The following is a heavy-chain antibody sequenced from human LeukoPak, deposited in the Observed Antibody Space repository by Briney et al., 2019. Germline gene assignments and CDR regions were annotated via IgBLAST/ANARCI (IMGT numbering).Heavy chain of an antibody. CDR1: GVSINSYY. CDR3: ARDSGSYLH. D-gene: IGHD1-26*01. Sequence: KPSETLSLTCTASGVSINSYYWSWIRQPAGKGLERIGRIYTSGTTDYNPSLKSRVTMSIDTSKNQFSLKLSSVTAADTAVYYCARDSGSYLHWGQGTLVTVSS. J-gene: IGHJ4*02. CDR2: IYTSGTT. V-gene: IGHV4-4*07.